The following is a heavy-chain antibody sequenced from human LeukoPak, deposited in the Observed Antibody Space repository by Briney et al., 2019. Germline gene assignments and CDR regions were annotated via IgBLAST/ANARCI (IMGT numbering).Heavy chain of an antibody. CDR2: INAGNGNT. Sequence: ASVKVSCKASGYTFTSYAMHWVRQAPGQRLEWIGWINAGNGNTKYSQKFQGRVTITRDTSASTAYMELSSLRSEDTAVYYCARVTSAWDSSFDYWGQGTLVTVSS. CDR1: GYTFTSYA. CDR3: ARVTSAWDSSFDY. D-gene: IGHD1-14*01. J-gene: IGHJ4*02. V-gene: IGHV1-3*01.